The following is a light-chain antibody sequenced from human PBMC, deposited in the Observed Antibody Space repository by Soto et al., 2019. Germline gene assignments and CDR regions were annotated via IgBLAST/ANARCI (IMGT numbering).Light chain of an antibody. Sequence: DIQMTQSPSTLSASVGDRVTITCRASQSISSWLAWYQQKPGKAPKLLIYDDSSLESGVPSRFSGSGSGTEFTLTISSLQPDDFATYCCQQYNSLWTFCQGTKVEIK. V-gene: IGKV1-5*01. CDR2: DDS. J-gene: IGKJ1*01. CDR3: QQYNSLWT. CDR1: QSISSW.